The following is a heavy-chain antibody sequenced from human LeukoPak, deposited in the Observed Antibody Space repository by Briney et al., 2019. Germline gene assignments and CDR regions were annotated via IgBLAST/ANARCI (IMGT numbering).Heavy chain of an antibody. CDR2: ISSSSSTI. Sequence: PGGSLRLSCAASGFTFNSYSMMWVRQAPGKGLEWGSYISSSSSTIYYADSVKGRFTISRDNAKNSLHLQMNSLRAEDTAVYYCARGGFSGYYPPRAFDIWGQGTMVTVSS. CDR1: GFTFNSYS. J-gene: IGHJ3*02. D-gene: IGHD3-22*01. V-gene: IGHV3-48*01. CDR3: ARGGFSGYYPPRAFDI.